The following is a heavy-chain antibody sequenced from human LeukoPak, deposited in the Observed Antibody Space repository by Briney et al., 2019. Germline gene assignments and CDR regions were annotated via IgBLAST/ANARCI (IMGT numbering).Heavy chain of an antibody. CDR2: INHSGST. J-gene: IGHJ4*02. V-gene: IGHV4-34*01. D-gene: IGHD3-3*01. CDR3: ARLGIGVSGYYLLDY. CDR1: GGSFSGYY. Sequence: SETLSLTCAVYGGSFSGYYWSWIRQPPGKGLEWIGEINHSGSTNYNPSLKSRVTISVDTSKNQFSLKLSSVTAADTAVYYCARLGIGVSGYYLLDYWGQGTLVTVSS.